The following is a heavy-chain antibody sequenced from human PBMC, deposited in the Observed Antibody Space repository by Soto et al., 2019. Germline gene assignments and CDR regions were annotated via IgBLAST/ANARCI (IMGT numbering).Heavy chain of an antibody. J-gene: IGHJ3*02. D-gene: IGHD3-22*01. CDR2: INPSGGST. Sequence: QVQLVQSGAEVKKPGASVKVSCKASGYTFTSYYMHWVRQAPGQGLEWMGIINPSGGSTSYAQKFQGRVTMNRDTSTSTVYMELSSLRSEDTAVYYCAREVRDYYDSSGYFNDAFDIWGQGTMVTVSS. V-gene: IGHV1-46*01. CDR3: AREVRDYYDSSGYFNDAFDI. CDR1: GYTFTSYY.